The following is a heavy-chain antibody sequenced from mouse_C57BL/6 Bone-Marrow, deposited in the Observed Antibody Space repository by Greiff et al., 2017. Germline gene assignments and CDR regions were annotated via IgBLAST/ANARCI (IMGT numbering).Heavy chain of an antibody. D-gene: IGHD3-3*01. J-gene: IGHJ3*01. V-gene: IGHV2-2*01. CDR2: IWSGGST. CDR1: GFSLTSYG. Sequence: VQLQQPGPGLVQPSQSLSITCTVSGFSLTSYGVHWVRQSPGKGLEWLGVIWSGGSTDYNAAFISRLSICKDTSKSQVFFKKNSLQADGTARYYWATWLAYWGQGTLVTVSA. CDR3: ATWLAY.